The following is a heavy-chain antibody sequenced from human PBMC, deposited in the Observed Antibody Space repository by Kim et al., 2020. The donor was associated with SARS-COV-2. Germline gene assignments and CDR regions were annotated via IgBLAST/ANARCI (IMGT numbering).Heavy chain of an antibody. CDR3: ARVSGVYGQIEMQLVSPYNTQPYFDY. D-gene: IGHD6-13*01. V-gene: IGHV1-69*13. J-gene: IGHJ4*02. CDR2: IIPIFGTA. CDR1: GGTFSSYA. Sequence: SVKVSCKASGGTFSSYAISWVRQAPGQGLEWMGGIIPIFGTANYAQKFQGRVTITADESTSTAYMELSSLRSEDTAVYYCARVSGVYGQIEMQLVSPYNTQPYFDYWGQGTLVTVSS.